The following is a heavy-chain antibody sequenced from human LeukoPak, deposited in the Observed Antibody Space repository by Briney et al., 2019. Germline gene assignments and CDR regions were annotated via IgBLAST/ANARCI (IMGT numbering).Heavy chain of an antibody. CDR1: GFTFSSYG. D-gene: IGHD6-19*01. Sequence: GGSLRLSCAASGFTFSSYGMSWVRQAPGKGLEWVSAISGSGGSTYYADSVKGRFTISRDNSKNTLYLQMNSLRAEDTAVYYCARDRASGWYDGGDYWGQGTLVTVSS. V-gene: IGHV3-23*01. CDR2: ISGSGGST. J-gene: IGHJ4*02. CDR3: ARDRASGWYDGGDY.